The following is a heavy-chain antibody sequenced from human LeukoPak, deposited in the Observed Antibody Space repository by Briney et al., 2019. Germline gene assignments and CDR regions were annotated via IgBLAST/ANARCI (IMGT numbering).Heavy chain of an antibody. CDR1: EFTFSTYW. J-gene: IGHJ4*02. D-gene: IGHD2-2*01. CDR3: ARGTRAGYATSWFDY. V-gene: IGHV3-7*01. CDR2: IKADGSEN. Sequence: GGSLRLSCAASEFTFSTYWMSWVRQAPGKGLEWVANIKADGSENYYVDSVKGRFTISRDNAKNSLYLEMSSLRAEDTALYYCARGTRAGYATSWFDYWGRGTLVTVSS.